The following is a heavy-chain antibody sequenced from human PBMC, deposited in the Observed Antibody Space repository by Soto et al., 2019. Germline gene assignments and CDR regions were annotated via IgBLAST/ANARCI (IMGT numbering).Heavy chain of an antibody. CDR1: GGSISSYY. J-gene: IGHJ6*02. CDR2: IYYSGST. V-gene: IGHV4-59*01. Sequence: SEILSLTCTVSGGSISSYYWSWIRQPPGKGLEWIGYIYYSGSTNYNPSLKSRVTISVDTSKNQFSLKLSSVTAADKAVYYCARRARGYYYGMDVWGQGTTVTVSS. CDR3: ARRARGYYYGMDV.